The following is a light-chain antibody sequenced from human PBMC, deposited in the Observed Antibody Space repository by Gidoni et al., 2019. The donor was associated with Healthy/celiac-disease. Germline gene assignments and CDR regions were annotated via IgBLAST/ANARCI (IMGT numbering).Light chain of an antibody. CDR2: GAS. CDR1: SSN. V-gene: IGKV3-15*01. J-gene: IGKJ1*01. Sequence: SSNLAWYQQKPGQAPRLLIYGASTRATGIPARFSGSWSGTEFTLTISSLQSEDFAVYYCQQYNNWPPWTFGQGTKVEIK. CDR3: QQYNNWPPWT.